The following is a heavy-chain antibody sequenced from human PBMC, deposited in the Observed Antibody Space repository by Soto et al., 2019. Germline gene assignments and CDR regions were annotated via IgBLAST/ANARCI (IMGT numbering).Heavy chain of an antibody. Sequence: GGSLRLSCAASGFTVSSNYMSWVRQAPGKGLEWVSVIYSGGSTYYADSVKGRFTISRDNSKNTLYLQMNSLRAEDTAVYYCARDGLRGLNDAFDIWGQGTMVTVSS. CDR2: IYSGGST. J-gene: IGHJ3*02. D-gene: IGHD5-12*01. CDR3: ARDGLRGLNDAFDI. V-gene: IGHV3-66*01. CDR1: GFTVSSNY.